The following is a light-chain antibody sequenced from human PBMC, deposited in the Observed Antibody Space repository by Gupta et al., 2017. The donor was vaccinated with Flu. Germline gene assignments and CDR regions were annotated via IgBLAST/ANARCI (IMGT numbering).Light chain of an antibody. CDR3: HRFKSYRPS. CDR2: AAS. J-gene: IGKJ2*03. Sequence: DIQLTHSPSFLSASVGDRVTITCRASQGISSYLAWYQQKPVKAPKLLIYAASTLQSGVPSRFSGSGSGTEFTLTISILQPEDFATYYCHRFKSYRPSF. V-gene: IGKV1-9*01. CDR1: QGISSY.